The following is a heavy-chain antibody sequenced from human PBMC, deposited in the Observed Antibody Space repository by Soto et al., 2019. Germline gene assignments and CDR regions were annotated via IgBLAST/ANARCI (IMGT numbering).Heavy chain of an antibody. CDR3: TRYDPSGQSDY. Sequence: GGSLRLSCAASGFTFSDFTIHWVRQASGEGLEWVGRTRNRGHGYATEYAASVKGRFTISRDNSKNTAYLQMNSLKTDDTAVYYCTRYDPSGQSDYWGQGTLVTVSS. D-gene: IGHD3-16*01. V-gene: IGHV3-73*01. CDR1: GFTFSDFT. CDR2: TRNRGHGYAT. J-gene: IGHJ4*02.